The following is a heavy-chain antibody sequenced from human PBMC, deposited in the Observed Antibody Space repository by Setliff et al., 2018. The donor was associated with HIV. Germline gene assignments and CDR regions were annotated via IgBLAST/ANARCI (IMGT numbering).Heavy chain of an antibody. Sequence: SETLSLTCTVSGGSTSSSSNYWGWSRQPPGKGLEWIGNMHYSGTAYYNPSLRSRVKISADTSKNQFSLRLSSVTAADTAVYYCARDKSGTGGPKYFFDYWGQGTLVTVSS. D-gene: IGHD1-1*01. V-gene: IGHV4-39*07. J-gene: IGHJ4*02. CDR1: GGSTSSSSNY. CDR3: ARDKSGTGGPKYFFDY. CDR2: MHYSGTA.